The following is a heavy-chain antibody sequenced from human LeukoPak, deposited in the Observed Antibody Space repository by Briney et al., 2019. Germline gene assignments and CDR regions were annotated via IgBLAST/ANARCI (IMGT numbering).Heavy chain of an antibody. J-gene: IGHJ4*02. CDR1: GFNFSDYY. CDR3: AERWGFDY. V-gene: IGHV3-7*01. D-gene: IGHD3-16*01. Sequence: PGGSLRLSCAASGFNFSDYYMSWIRQSPGKGLEWVANIKQDGSEKYYVDSVKGRFTFSRDNAKNSLYLQMNSLRAEDTAVYYCAERWGFDYWGQGTLVTVSS. CDR2: IKQDGSEK.